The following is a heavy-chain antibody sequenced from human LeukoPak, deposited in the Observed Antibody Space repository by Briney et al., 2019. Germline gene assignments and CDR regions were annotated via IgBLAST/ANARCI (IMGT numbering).Heavy chain of an antibody. V-gene: IGHV4-34*01. CDR1: GGSFSGYY. CDR2: INHSGST. CDR3: PTSRPTRYCSSTSCSPLDY. Sequence: KPSETLSLTCAVYGGSFSGYYWSWIRQPPVKGLEWIGEINHSGSTNYNPSLKSRVTISVDTSKNQFSLKLSSVTAADTAVYYCPTSRPTRYCSSTSCSPLDYWGQGILVTVSS. J-gene: IGHJ4*02. D-gene: IGHD2-2*01.